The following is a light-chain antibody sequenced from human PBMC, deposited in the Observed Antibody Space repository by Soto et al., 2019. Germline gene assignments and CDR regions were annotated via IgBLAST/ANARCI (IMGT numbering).Light chain of an antibody. Sequence: EILMTQSPATLSVSPGERATLSCRASQSVSSSLVWYQQKPGQAPRLLMYDASTRATGIPARFSGSGSGTEFTLTISSLQSEDFAVYYCQQYNNWPPYTFGQGTKLEIK. CDR1: QSVSSS. CDR3: QQYNNWPPYT. CDR2: DAS. J-gene: IGKJ2*01. V-gene: IGKV3-15*01.